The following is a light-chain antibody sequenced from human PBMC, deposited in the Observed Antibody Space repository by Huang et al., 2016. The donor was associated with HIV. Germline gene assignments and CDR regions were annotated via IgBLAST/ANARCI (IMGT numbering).Light chain of an antibody. J-gene: IGKJ2*01. CDR3: QGSLSIPHT. CDR1: ENIRRY. CDR2: SAS. Sequence: DIQMTQSPSSLSASVGDRVTITCRASENIRRYLNWYQQKPGKPPNLLIHSASTLQSGVPSRFIGSGSGTDFTLTITSLQPEDFATYYCQGSLSIPHTFGQGTNLEIK. V-gene: IGKV1-39*01.